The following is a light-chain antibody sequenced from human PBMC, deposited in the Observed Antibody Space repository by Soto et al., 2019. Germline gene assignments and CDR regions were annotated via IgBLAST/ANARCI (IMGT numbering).Light chain of an antibody. CDR1: SSNIGTGYD. Sequence: QSVLTQPPSVSGAPGQRVTISCTGSSSNIGTGYDVHWYQQLPGKVPKLLISGDINRPSGVLDRFSGSKSGTSASLAITGLQAEEEADYYCSSFTNQYSRYAFGTGSKVT. CDR3: SSFTNQYSRYA. J-gene: IGLJ1*01. CDR2: GDI. V-gene: IGLV1-40*01.